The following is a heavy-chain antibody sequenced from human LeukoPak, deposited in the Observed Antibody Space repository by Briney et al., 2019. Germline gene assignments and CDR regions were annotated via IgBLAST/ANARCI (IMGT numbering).Heavy chain of an antibody. CDR1: GGSISSSY. CDR2: IYYSGST. CDR3: VKALKYCSGGSCSP. V-gene: IGHV4-59*01. Sequence: SETLSLTCTVSGGSISSSYWTWIRQPPGKGLEWIGYIYYSGSTNYNPSLKSRVTISVDTSKKQFSLKLSSVTAEDTAVYYCVKALKYCSGGSCSPWGQGTLVTVS. J-gene: IGHJ4*02. D-gene: IGHD2-15*01.